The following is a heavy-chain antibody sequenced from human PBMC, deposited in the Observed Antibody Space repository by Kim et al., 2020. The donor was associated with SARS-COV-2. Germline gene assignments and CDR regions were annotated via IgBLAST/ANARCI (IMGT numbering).Heavy chain of an antibody. D-gene: IGHD6-13*01. V-gene: IGHV1-2*06. CDR1: GYTFTGYY. Sequence: ASVKVFCKASGYTFTGYYMHWVRQAPGQGLEWMGRINPNSGGTNYAQKFQGRVTMTRDTSISTVYMELSRLSSDDTAVYYCARGGSSSWHNDYWGPGTLVTGS. CDR2: INPNSGGT. J-gene: IGHJ4*02. CDR3: ARGGSSSWHNDY.